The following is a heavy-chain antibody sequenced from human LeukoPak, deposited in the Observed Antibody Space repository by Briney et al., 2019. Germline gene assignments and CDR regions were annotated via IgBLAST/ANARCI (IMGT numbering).Heavy chain of an antibody. D-gene: IGHD6-6*01. V-gene: IGHV3-9*01. Sequence: GGSLRLSCAGSGFTFDDYAMHWVRQAPGKGLEWVSGVTWNSVTIHYADSVKGRFTISRDNAMSSLFLQLDSLRTEDTALYYCVKGNPDLYSSSWDYWGQGTLVTVSS. CDR1: GFTFDDYA. CDR2: VTWNSVTI. CDR3: VKGNPDLYSSSWDY. J-gene: IGHJ4*02.